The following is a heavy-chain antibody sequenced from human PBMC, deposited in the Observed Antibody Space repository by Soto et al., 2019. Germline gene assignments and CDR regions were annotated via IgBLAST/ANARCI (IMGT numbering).Heavy chain of an antibody. CDR3: ARAPSEYIWGSYLRYYEY. CDR1: GFPFSNYA. J-gene: IGHJ4*02. Sequence: EVQILESGGGLVQPGGSLRLSCAASGFPFSNYAMAWVRQAPGKGLEWVSAISGTTGHAFYADSVKDRFTIYRDNSKNTLYLQMDSLRAEDTAVYHCARAPSEYIWGSYLRYYEYWGQGTLVTVSS. V-gene: IGHV3-23*01. CDR2: ISGTTGHA. D-gene: IGHD3-16*01.